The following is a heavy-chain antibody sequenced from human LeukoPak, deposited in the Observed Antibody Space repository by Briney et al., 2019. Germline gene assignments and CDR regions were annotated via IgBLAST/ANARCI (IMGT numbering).Heavy chain of an antibody. J-gene: IGHJ6*02. CDR1: GYTFISYD. CDR2: ISVYDGNT. V-gene: IGHV1-18*01. Sequence: ASLRVSSTASGYTFISYDISWVRQAPGQRLEWMGWISVYDGNTNYAQKFQGRVTIAADESTTTVYMELSGLRSDDTDVYYCARDPVWFGELLSEYYYRGLDVWGQGTTVTVSS. D-gene: IGHD3-10*01. CDR3: ARDPVWFGELLSEYYYRGLDV.